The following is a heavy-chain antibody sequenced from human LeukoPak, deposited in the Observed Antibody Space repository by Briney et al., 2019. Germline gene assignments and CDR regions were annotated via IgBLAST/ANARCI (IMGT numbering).Heavy chain of an antibody. V-gene: IGHV3-23*01. D-gene: IGHD3-22*01. Sequence: PGGSLRLSCLTSGFTLSTNAMSWVRQAPGKGLEWISGISGSGASTYYADSVKGRFTISRDNAKNSLYLQMNSLRADDTAVYYCARGGNYHSSGYYPSAYWGQGTLVSVSS. CDR2: ISGSGAST. J-gene: IGHJ4*02. CDR1: GFTLSTNA. CDR3: ARGGNYHSSGYYPSAY.